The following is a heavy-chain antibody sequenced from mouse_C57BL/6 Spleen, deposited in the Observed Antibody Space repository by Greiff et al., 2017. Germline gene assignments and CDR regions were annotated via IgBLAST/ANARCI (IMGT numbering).Heavy chain of an antibody. CDR2: IYPSDSET. CDR3: ARKESDYYDYLDY. CDR1: GYTFTSYW. V-gene: IGHV1-61*01. Sequence: QVQLQQPGAELVRPGSSVKLSCKASGYTFTSYWMDWVKQRPGQGLEWIGNIYPSDSETHYNQKFKDKATLTVDKSSSTAYMQLSSLTSENSAVYYCARKESDYYDYLDYWGQGTTLTVSS. J-gene: IGHJ2*01. D-gene: IGHD2-4*01.